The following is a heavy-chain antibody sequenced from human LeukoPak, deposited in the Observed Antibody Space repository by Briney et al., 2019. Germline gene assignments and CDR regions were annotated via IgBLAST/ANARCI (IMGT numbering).Heavy chain of an antibody. V-gene: IGHV7-4-1*02. CDR3: ARAKYYDILTGYYPADY. Sequence: ASVKVSCKAYGYTFTSYAMNWVRQAPGQGLEWMGWINTNTGNPTYAQGFTGRFVFSLDTSVSTAYLQISSLRAEDTAVYYCARAKYYDILTGYYPADYWGQGTLVTVSS. J-gene: IGHJ4*02. CDR1: GYTFTSYA. CDR2: INTNTGNP. D-gene: IGHD3-9*01.